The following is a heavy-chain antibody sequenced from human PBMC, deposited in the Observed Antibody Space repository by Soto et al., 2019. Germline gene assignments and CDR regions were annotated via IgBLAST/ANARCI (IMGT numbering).Heavy chain of an antibody. CDR3: AKVVPSSGWYRADYFDY. Sequence: EVQLLESGGGLVQPGGSLRLSCAASGFTFSSYAMSWVRQAPGKGLEWVSAISGSGGSTYYADSVKGRFTISRDNSKNTLYLQMNSLRAEDTAEYYCAKVVPSSGWYRADYFDYWGQGTLVTVSS. J-gene: IGHJ4*02. CDR2: ISGSGGST. V-gene: IGHV3-23*01. CDR1: GFTFSSYA. D-gene: IGHD6-19*01.